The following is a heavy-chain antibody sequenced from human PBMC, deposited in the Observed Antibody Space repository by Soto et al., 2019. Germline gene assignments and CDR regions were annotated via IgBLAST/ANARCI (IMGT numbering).Heavy chain of an antibody. J-gene: IGHJ6*02. CDR3: GRDEVRNGVGV. V-gene: IGHV3-7*01. CDR1: GFTFTSYW. CDR2: IKGDGSEK. Sequence: SCVASGFTFTSYWMSWVRKAPGKGLEWVANIKGDGSEKRYVDSVKGRLTISRDNAKNSVYLQMNSLRVEDTALYYCGRDEVRNGVGVWGQGTTVTVSS.